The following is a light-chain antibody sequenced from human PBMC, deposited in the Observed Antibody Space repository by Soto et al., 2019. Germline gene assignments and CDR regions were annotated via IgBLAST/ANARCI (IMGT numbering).Light chain of an antibody. J-gene: IGLJ3*02. V-gene: IGLV4-69*01. CDR2: LNSDGSH. Sequence: QSVLTQSPSASASLGASVKLTCTLSSGHSSYAIAWHQQQPEKGPRYLMKLNSDGSHSKGDGIPDRFSGSSSGAERYLTLSSLQSEDEADYYCQTWGTGTWVFGGGTKLTVL. CDR1: SGHSSYA. CDR3: QTWGTGTWV.